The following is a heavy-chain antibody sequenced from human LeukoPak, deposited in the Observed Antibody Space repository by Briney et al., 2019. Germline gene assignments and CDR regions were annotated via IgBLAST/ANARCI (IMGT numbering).Heavy chain of an antibody. CDR1: GYTFTRYD. V-gene: IGHV1-8*01. CDR2: MKPSSGNT. D-gene: IGHD1-26*01. CDR3: VTTRGPSED. Sequence: ASVKVSCKASGYTFTRYDINWVRQATGQGLGWMGWMKPSSGNTGYAQKFQGRVTMTRNASISTAYMELSSLRSEDTAVYYCVTTRGPSEDWGQGTLVTVSS. J-gene: IGHJ4*02.